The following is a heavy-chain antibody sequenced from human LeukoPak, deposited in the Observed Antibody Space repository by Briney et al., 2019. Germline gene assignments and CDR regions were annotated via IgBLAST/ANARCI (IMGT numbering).Heavy chain of an antibody. J-gene: IGHJ4*02. CDR3: ARVGRSNKPGG. Sequence: GGSLRLFCAASGFTFSSYSMNWVRQAPGKGLEGVSSISSSSSYIYYADSVKGRFTISRGNAKNSLYLQMNSLRAEDTAVYYCARVGRSNKPGGWGQATLVTASS. D-gene: IGHD1/OR15-1a*01. CDR1: GFTFSSYS. CDR2: ISSSSSYI. V-gene: IGHV3-21*01.